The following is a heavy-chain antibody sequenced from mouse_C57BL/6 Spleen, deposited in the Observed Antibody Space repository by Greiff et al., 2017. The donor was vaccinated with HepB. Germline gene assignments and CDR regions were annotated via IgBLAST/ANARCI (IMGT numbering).Heavy chain of an antibody. J-gene: IGHJ4*01. D-gene: IGHD2-10*02. CDR3: ARDREYGNYVGSAMDY. CDR2: INYDGSST. Sequence: EVKLMESEGGLVQPGSSMKLSCTASGFTFSDYYMAWVRQVPEKGLEWVANINYDGSSTYYLDSLKSRFIISRDNAKNILYLQMSSLKSEDTATYYCARDREYGNYVGSAMDYWGQGTSVTVSS. V-gene: IGHV5-16*01. CDR1: GFTFSDYY.